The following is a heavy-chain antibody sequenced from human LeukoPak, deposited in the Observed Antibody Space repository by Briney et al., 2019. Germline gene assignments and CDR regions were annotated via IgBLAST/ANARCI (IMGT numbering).Heavy chain of an antibody. Sequence: PSETLSLTCAVYGGSFSGYYWSWIRQPPGKGLEWIGEINHSGSTSYNPSLKSRVTISVDTSKNQFSLKLSSVTAADTAVYYCARPQRNMVRSRGGFDYWGQGTLVTVSS. J-gene: IGHJ4*02. CDR3: ARPQRNMVRSRGGFDY. D-gene: IGHD3-10*01. CDR1: GGSFSGYY. V-gene: IGHV4-34*01. CDR2: INHSGST.